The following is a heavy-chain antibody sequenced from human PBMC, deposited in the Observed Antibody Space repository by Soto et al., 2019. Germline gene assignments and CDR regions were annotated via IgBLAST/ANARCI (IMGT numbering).Heavy chain of an antibody. CDR2: INQYGSDK. Sequence: GESLKISCTASGFDFSGYWVNWVRQAPGKGLEWVANINQYGSDKDYEDSVKGRFIVSRDNAKNSLYLQMSSLGAEDTAVYYCARDPQYCLSRARSGFYGLDVWGQGTTVTVSS. CDR1: GFDFSGYW. CDR3: ARDPQYCLSRARSGFYGLDV. V-gene: IGHV3-7*01. J-gene: IGHJ6*02. D-gene: IGHD3-22*01.